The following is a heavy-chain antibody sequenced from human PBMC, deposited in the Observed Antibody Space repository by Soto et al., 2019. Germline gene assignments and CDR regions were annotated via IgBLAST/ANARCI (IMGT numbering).Heavy chain of an antibody. J-gene: IGHJ4*02. CDR2: TSYDGSTK. CDR1: GFTFSSNG. D-gene: IGHD2-21*01. V-gene: IGHV3-30*03. Sequence: QVQLVESGGGVVQPGRSLRLSCAASGFTFSSNGMHWVRQAPGKGLEWVAVTSYDGSTKYYADSVKGRFTISRDNSKNTLSLEMNSLRADDTAVYYCAGEVASGYWGQGTLVTVSS. CDR3: AGEVASGY.